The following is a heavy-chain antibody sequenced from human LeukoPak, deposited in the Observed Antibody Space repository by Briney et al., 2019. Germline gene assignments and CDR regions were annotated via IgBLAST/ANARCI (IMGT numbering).Heavy chain of an antibody. CDR2: INPNSGGT. V-gene: IGHV1-2*02. Sequence: ASVKVSCKASGYTFTGHYMHWVRQAPGQGLEWMGWINPNSGGTNYAQKFQGRVTMTRDTSISTAYMELSRLRSDDAAVYYCARGPIYSSGWYESGTDWGQGTLVTVSS. D-gene: IGHD6-19*01. CDR1: GYTFTGHY. CDR3: ARGPIYSSGWYESGTD. J-gene: IGHJ4*02.